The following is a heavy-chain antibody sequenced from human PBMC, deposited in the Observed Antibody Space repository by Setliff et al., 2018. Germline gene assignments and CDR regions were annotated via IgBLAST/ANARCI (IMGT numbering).Heavy chain of an antibody. CDR3: ARILGYCSGGSCYVPY. V-gene: IGHV4-39*07. D-gene: IGHD2-15*01. J-gene: IGHJ4*02. CDR2: IYYGGSA. Sequence: LSLTCTVSGGSISSSNYYWGWIRQPPGKGLEWIGNIYYGGSAYYNPSLKSRVTISVDTSKNQFSLKLSSVTAADTAMYYCARILGYCSGGSCYVPYWGQGTLVTVS. CDR1: GGSISSSNYY.